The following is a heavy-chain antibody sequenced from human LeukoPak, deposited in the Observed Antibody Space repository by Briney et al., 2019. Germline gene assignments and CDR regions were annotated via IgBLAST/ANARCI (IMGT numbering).Heavy chain of an antibody. V-gene: IGHV3-23*01. CDR2: ISGSGGST. CDR1: GFTFSSYA. J-gene: IGHJ4*02. D-gene: IGHD3-22*01. CDR3: AFRVVVIH. Sequence: GSLRLSCAASGFTFSSYAMSWVRQAPGKGLEWVSAISGSGGSTYYADSVKGRFTISRDKSKNTQYLQMNSLRAEDMAVYYCAFRVVVIHWGQGTLVTVSS.